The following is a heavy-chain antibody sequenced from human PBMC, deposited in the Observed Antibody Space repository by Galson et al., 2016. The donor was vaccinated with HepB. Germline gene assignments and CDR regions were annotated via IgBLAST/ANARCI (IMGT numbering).Heavy chain of an antibody. CDR2: IRGNDHKT. CDR3: AKEERYYDSVGYHLPFWLSE. CDR1: GFTFVNSA. Sequence: SLRLSCAASGFTFVNSAMSWVRQAPGKGLEWVSGIRGNDHKTYYVDSVKGRFTLSRDDSGNTLHLQMKGLRADDTAIYYCAKEERYYDSVGYHLPFWLSEWGPGTLVTVSS. V-gene: IGHV3-23*01. J-gene: IGHJ4*02. D-gene: IGHD3-22*01.